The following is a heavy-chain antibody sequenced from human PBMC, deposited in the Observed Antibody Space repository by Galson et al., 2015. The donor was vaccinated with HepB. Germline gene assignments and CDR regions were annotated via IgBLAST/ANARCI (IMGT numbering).Heavy chain of an antibody. Sequence: SLRLSCAASGFIFSSFWMHWVRQVPGKGPVWVSRINSDGTRTSYADSVKGRLTISRDNAKNTLYLQMNSLRAEDTAVYYCARATSTKSSSSFDYWGQGTLVTVSS. J-gene: IGHJ4*02. CDR3: ARATSTKSSSSFDY. D-gene: IGHD6-13*01. CDR1: GFIFSSFW. CDR2: INSDGTRT. V-gene: IGHV3-74*01.